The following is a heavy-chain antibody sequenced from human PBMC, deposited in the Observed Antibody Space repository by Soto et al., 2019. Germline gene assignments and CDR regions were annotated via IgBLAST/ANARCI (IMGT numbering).Heavy chain of an antibody. CDR2: INHSGST. V-gene: IGHV4-34*01. CDR3: ARSGPAGPGYFDY. CDR1: GGSFSGYY. Sequence: LSLTCAVYGGSFSGYYWSWIRQPPGKGLEWIGEINHSGSTNYNPSLKSRVTISVDTSKNQFSLKLSSVTAADTAVYYCARSGPAGPGYFDYWGQGTLVTVSS. D-gene: IGHD2-2*01. J-gene: IGHJ4*02.